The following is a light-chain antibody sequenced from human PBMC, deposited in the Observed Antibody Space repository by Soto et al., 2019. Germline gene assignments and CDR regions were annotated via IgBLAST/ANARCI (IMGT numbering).Light chain of an antibody. CDR2: GAS. V-gene: IGKV3-20*01. Sequence: ELVLTQSPGTVSLSPGERATLSCRASQSVRSTYLAWYQQKPGQPPRLLIYGASSRPTGIPDRFSGSGSGTDFTLTISRLEHEDFAVYYCQQYGGSRWTFGQGTKVEVK. CDR3: QQYGGSRWT. CDR1: QSVRSTY. J-gene: IGKJ1*01.